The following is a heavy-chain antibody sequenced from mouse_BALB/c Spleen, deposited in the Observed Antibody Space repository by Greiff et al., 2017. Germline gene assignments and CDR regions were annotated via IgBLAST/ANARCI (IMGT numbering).Heavy chain of an antibody. Sequence: EVKLVESGGDLVKPGGSLKLSCAASGFTFSSYGMSWVRQTPDKRLEWVATISSGGSYTYYPDSVKGRFTISRDNAKNTLYLQMSSLKSEDTAMYYCARNDGNCFDYWGQGTTLTVSS. V-gene: IGHV5-6*01. D-gene: IGHD2-1*01. CDR2: ISSGGSYT. CDR1: GFTFSSYG. J-gene: IGHJ2*01. CDR3: ARNDGNCFDY.